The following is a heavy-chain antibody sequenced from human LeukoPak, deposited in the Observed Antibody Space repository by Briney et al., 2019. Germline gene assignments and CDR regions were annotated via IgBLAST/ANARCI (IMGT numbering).Heavy chain of an antibody. CDR3: ARRADILTGYSSYDS. V-gene: IGHV5-51*01. D-gene: IGHD3-9*01. CDR2: IDPGDSDT. CDR1: GYSFTSYW. Sequence: GESLKISCKGSGYSFTSYWIAWVGQMPGQGLEWMGIIDPGDSDTRYSPSFQGHVTISADKSINTAYLQWTSLKASDTAIYYCARRADILTGYSSYDSWGQGTLVSVSS. J-gene: IGHJ5*01.